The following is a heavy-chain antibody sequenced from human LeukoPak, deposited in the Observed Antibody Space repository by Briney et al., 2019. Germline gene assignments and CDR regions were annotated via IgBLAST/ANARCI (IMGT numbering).Heavy chain of an antibody. CDR2: ILPDGSDK. CDR3: ARLAPDEDPADAFDI. Sequence: GGSLRLSCAASGFTFSRNGMHWVRQAPGKGLEWVAVILPDGSDKYYADSVTGRFTISRDNSKNTLYLQMNSLRAEDTAVYYCARLAPDEDPADAFDIWGQGTMVTVSS. CDR1: GFTFSRNG. J-gene: IGHJ3*02. V-gene: IGHV3-33*01.